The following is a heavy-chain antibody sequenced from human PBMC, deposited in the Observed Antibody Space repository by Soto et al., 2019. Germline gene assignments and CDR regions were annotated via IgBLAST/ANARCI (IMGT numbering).Heavy chain of an antibody. CDR1: GYTFSDLS. V-gene: IGHV1-24*01. CDR3: ATKILYYYDSSGYYWNY. Sequence: WASVKVSCKVSGYTFSDLSMHWVRQAPGKGLEWMGGFDAEDGETIYAQKFQGRVTMTEDRFTDTAYMELSSLRSEDTAVYYCATKILYYYDSSGYYWNYWGQGTLVTVSS. J-gene: IGHJ4*02. CDR2: FDAEDGET. D-gene: IGHD3-22*01.